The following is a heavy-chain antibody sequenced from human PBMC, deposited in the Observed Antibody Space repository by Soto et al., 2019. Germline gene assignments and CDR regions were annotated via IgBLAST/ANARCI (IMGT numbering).Heavy chain of an antibody. Sequence: EVQLVESGGGLVQPGGSLRLSCAASGFIVSNNYMNWVRQAPGKGLEWVSVIYSGGDTYYADSVKGRFTISRDNSKNTLYLQMNSLRAEDTAVYYCARDYYVTSGCYIRVFDTWGQGTLVTVSS. CDR2: IYSGGDT. D-gene: IGHD2-2*02. CDR1: GFIVSNNY. J-gene: IGHJ5*02. CDR3: ARDYYVTSGCYIRVFDT. V-gene: IGHV3-66*01.